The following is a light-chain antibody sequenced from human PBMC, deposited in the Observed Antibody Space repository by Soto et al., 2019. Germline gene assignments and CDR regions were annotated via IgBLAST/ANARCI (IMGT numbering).Light chain of an antibody. CDR1: QDISNS. Sequence: DIQMTQSPSSLSASVGDRVTITCQASQDISNSLNWYQQKPGKPPKLLIYDASNLETGVPSRFSGSGSGTDFTFTISSLQPEDIATYYCQQYDNLPTFGGGTKVEIK. CDR3: QQYDNLPT. V-gene: IGKV1-33*01. CDR2: DAS. J-gene: IGKJ4*01.